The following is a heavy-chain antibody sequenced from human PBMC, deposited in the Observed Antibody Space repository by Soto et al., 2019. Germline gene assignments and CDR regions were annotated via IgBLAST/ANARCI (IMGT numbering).Heavy chain of an antibody. CDR3: ARTYTYYYDSSGYTPYYFDC. CDR2: IYYSGST. J-gene: IGHJ4*02. V-gene: IGHV4-59*01. Sequence: SETLSLTCTVSGGSISSYYWSWIRQPPGKGLEWIGYIYYSGSTNYNPSLKSRVTISVDTSKNQFSLKLSSVTAADTAVYYCARTYTYYYDSSGYTPYYFDCWGQGTLVTVSS. D-gene: IGHD3-22*01. CDR1: GGSISSYY.